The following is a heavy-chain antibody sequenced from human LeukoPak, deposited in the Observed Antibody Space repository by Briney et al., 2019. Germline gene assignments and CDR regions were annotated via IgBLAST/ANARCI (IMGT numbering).Heavy chain of an antibody. D-gene: IGHD1-26*01. J-gene: IGHJ4*02. Sequence: GGSLRLSCAASGLIFSNYAMNWVRQASGKGLEWVSAISGSGGSTYYADSVKGRFTISRDNSKNTQYLQMNSLRAEDTAVYYCAKNLIWELLQPSADYWGQGTLVTVSS. CDR1: GLIFSNYA. V-gene: IGHV3-23*01. CDR3: AKNLIWELLQPSADY. CDR2: ISGSGGST.